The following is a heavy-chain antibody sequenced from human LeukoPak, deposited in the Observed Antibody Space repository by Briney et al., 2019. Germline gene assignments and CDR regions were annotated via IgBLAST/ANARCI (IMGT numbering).Heavy chain of an antibody. CDR2: INPNSGGT. D-gene: IGHD6-13*01. CDR1: GYTFTGYY. V-gene: IGHV1-2*04. Sequence: ASVKVSCKASGYTFTGYYMHWVRQAPGQGLEWMGWINPNSGGTNYAQKFQGWVTMTRDTSISTAYMELSRLRSDDTAVYYCARDSSSSEYYFDYWGQGTLVTVSS. CDR3: ARDSSSSEYYFDY. J-gene: IGHJ4*02.